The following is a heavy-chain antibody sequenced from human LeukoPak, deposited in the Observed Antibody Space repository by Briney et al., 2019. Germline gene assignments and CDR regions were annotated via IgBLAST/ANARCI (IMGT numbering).Heavy chain of an antibody. D-gene: IGHD3-10*01. CDR2: IYYSGST. CDR3: ARDRAYYYGSGFDP. V-gene: IGHV4-30-4*01. J-gene: IGHJ5*02. Sequence: SQTLSLTCTVSGGSISSGDYYWSWIRQPPGKGLEWIGYIYYSGSTYYNPSLKSRVTISVDTSKNQFSLKLSSVTAADTAVYYCARDRAYYYGSGFDPWGQGTLVTVSS. CDR1: GGSISSGDYY.